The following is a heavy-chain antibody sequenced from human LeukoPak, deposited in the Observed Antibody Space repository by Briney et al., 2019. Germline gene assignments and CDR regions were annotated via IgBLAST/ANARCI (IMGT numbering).Heavy chain of an antibody. CDR1: GGTFSSYA. CDR3: GREGAGGGSGYPYYYYYGMDV. V-gene: IGHV1-69*13. Sequence: GASVKVSCKASGGTFSSYAISWVRQAPGQGLEWMGGIIPIFGTANYAQKFQGRVTITADESTSTAYMELSSLRSEDTAVYYCGREGAGGGSGYPYYYYYGMDVWGQGTTVTVSS. CDR2: IIPIFGTA. J-gene: IGHJ6*02. D-gene: IGHD3-3*01.